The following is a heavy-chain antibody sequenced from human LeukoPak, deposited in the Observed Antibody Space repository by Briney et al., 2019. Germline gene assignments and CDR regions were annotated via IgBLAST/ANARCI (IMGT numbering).Heavy chain of an antibody. Sequence: GGSLRLSCAASGFTFSSYAMHWVRQAPGKGLEWVAVISYDGSNKYYADSVKGRFTISRDNSKNTLYLQMNSLRAEDTAVYYCARDSRRIQLWFSYFDYWGQGTLVTVSS. CDR3: ARDSRRIQLWFSYFDY. CDR2: ISYDGSNK. V-gene: IGHV3-30-3*01. J-gene: IGHJ4*02. D-gene: IGHD5-18*01. CDR1: GFTFSSYA.